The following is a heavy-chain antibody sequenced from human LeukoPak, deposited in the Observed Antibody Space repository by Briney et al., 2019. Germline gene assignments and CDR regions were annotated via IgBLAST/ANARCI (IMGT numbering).Heavy chain of an antibody. CDR1: GGPISSSSYY. J-gene: IGHJ4*02. Sequence: ETLSLTCTVSGGPISSSSYYWGWIRQPPGKGREWIGSIYYSGSTYYNPSLKRRVTISVDTSKNQFSLKLSSVTAADTAVYYCAKPGYSSGQVDYWGQGTLVTVSS. D-gene: IGHD6-19*01. CDR2: IYYSGST. V-gene: IGHV4-39*01. CDR3: AKPGYSSGQVDY.